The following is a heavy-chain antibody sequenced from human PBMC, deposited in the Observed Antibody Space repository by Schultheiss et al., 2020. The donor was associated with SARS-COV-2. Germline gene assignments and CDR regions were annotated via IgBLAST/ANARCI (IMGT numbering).Heavy chain of an antibody. CDR3: ARDRRSSGWYRAGYYFDY. CDR1: GGSISSGGYY. CDR2: IYYSGST. Sequence: SETLSLTCTVSGGSISSGGYYWSWIRQHPGKGLEYIGYIYYSGSTYYNPSLKSRVTISVDTSKNQFSLKLSSVTAADTAVYYCARDRRSSGWYRAGYYFDYWGQGTLVTVSS. D-gene: IGHD6-19*01. V-gene: IGHV4-31*03. J-gene: IGHJ4*02.